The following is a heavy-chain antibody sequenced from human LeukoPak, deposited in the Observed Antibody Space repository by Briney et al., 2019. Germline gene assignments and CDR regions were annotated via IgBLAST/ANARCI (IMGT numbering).Heavy chain of an antibody. Sequence: SETLSLTCTVSGGSLIGYYWAWVRQSAGQAPEWIGRFYRPDSVSYNPSLKSRVTMSVDMSKKQFYLKVNSVTVADTAVYYCATDRGSGGPPFEYWGRGILVTVSS. V-gene: IGHV4-4*07. CDR2: FYRPDSV. D-gene: IGHD3-10*01. J-gene: IGHJ4*02. CDR3: ATDRGSGGPPFEY. CDR1: GGSLIGYY.